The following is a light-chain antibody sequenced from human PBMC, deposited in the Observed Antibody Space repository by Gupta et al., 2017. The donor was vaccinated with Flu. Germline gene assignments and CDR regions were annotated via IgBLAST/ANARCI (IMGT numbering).Light chain of an antibody. CDR2: RND. V-gene: IGLV1-47*01. CDR1: SFNIGSRY. Sequence: QSVLTQPPSASGTPGQRVTISCSGGSFNIGSRYVYWYQQLPGTAPKGLIDRNDQRPSGVADRCAGYKSGTYASIDTIGLRSEDEANDYCEESDDSLSVVFGGGTKLTVL. J-gene: IGLJ3*02. CDR3: EESDDSLSVV.